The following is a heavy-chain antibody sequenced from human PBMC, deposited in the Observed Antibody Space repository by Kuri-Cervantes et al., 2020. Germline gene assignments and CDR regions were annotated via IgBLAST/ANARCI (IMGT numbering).Heavy chain of an antibody. V-gene: IGHV1-18*01. CDR2: TSAYNGNT. J-gene: IGHJ6*02. CDR3: ARANRITVIVVVRYGYGMDV. D-gene: IGHD3-22*01. CDR1: GYTFTSYG. Sequence: ASVKVSCKASGYTFTSYGISWVRQAPGQGLEWMGWTSAYNGNTNYAQKLQGRVTMTTDTSTSTAYMELRSLRSDDTAVYYCARANRITVIVVVRYGYGMDVWGQGTTVTVSS.